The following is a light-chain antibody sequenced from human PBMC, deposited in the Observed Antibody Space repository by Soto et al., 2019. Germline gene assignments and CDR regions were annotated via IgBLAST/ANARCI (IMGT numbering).Light chain of an antibody. V-gene: IGKV1-16*01. Sequence: DIQMTQSPSSLSVSVGDRVTITCRASQDIGFSLGWFQLKPGKAPKSLIYAASTLQVGVPSRFSSSGYGTEFTLTISRLQPEDFATYYCQKYNSYPRTFGQGTKVEVK. CDR2: AAS. CDR1: QDIGFS. J-gene: IGKJ1*01. CDR3: QKYNSYPRT.